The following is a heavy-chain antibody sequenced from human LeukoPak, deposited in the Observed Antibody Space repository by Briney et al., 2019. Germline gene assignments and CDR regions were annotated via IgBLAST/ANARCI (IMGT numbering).Heavy chain of an antibody. CDR1: GGSFSGYY. Sequence: SETLSLTCAVYGGSFSGYYWSWIRQPPGKGLEWIGEINHSGSTNYNPSIKSRVTISVDTSKNQFSLKLSSVTAADTAVYYCARTGYCSGGSCTIYIDYWGQGTLVTVSS. J-gene: IGHJ4*02. D-gene: IGHD2-15*01. CDR3: ARTGYCSGGSCTIYIDY. CDR2: INHSGST. V-gene: IGHV4-34*01.